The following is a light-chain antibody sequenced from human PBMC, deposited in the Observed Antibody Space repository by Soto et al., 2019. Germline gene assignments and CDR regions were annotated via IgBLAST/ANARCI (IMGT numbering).Light chain of an antibody. CDR1: QSVRSSY. Sequence: EIVLTQSPGTLSLSPGERATLNCRASQSVRSSYLAWYLHQPGQAPRLLVHGASRRATRTPDRFSGSGSGTDFTLTINRLEREDFAVYFCQQYGDMWTFGQGTKVEIK. V-gene: IGKV3-20*01. CDR3: QQYGDMWT. J-gene: IGKJ1*01. CDR2: GAS.